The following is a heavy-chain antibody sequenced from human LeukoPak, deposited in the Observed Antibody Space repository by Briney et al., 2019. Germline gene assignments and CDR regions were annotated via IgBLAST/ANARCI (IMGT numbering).Heavy chain of an antibody. Sequence: GRSLRLSCAASGFTFDDYAMDWVHQAPGKGLEWVSLISGDGGSTYYADSVKGRFTISRDNSKNTLYLQMNSLRAEDTAVYYCAKDRGYYDYWGQGTLVTVSS. CDR3: AKDRGYYDY. V-gene: IGHV3-43*02. CDR2: ISGDGGST. J-gene: IGHJ4*02. CDR1: GFTFDDYA. D-gene: IGHD5-12*01.